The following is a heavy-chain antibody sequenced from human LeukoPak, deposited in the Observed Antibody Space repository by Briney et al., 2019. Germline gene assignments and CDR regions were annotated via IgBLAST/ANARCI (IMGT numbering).Heavy chain of an antibody. J-gene: IGHJ3*02. D-gene: IGHD1-1*01. V-gene: IGHV4-59*01. Sequence: SETLSLTCTVSGGSITNSYWDWIRQSPGKGLEWIGYINYSGSTNYNPSLKSRVTISVDTSKNQFSLKLSSVTAADTAMYFCARDPLSTNDFDIWGQGTMVTVSS. CDR3: ARDPLSTNDFDI. CDR2: INYSGST. CDR1: GGSITNSY.